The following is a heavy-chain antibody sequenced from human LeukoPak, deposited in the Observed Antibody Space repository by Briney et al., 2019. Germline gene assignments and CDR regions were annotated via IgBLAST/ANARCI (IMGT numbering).Heavy chain of an antibody. V-gene: IGHV1-69*01. CDR1: GGTFSSYA. J-gene: IGHJ6*03. Sequence: GASVKVSCKASGGTFSSYAISWVRQAPGQGLEWMGGIIPIFGTANYAQKFQGRVTITADESTSTAYMELSSLRFEDTAVYYCARFSGWDYYYYYMDVWGKGTTVTVSS. CDR3: ARFSGWDYYYYYMDV. CDR2: IIPIFGTA. D-gene: IGHD1-26*01.